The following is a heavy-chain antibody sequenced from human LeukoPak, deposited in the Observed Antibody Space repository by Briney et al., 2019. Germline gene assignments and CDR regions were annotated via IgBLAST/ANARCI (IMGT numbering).Heavy chain of an antibody. Sequence: SETLSLTCTVSGGSISSYYWSWIRQPPGKGLEWIGYIYYSGSTNYNPSLKSRVTISVDTSKNQFSLKLSSVTAADTAVYYCARETMITFGGVIVTWGQGTLVTVSS. J-gene: IGHJ4*02. D-gene: IGHD3-16*02. CDR3: ARETMITFGGVIVT. CDR1: GGSISSYY. V-gene: IGHV4-59*12. CDR2: IYYSGST.